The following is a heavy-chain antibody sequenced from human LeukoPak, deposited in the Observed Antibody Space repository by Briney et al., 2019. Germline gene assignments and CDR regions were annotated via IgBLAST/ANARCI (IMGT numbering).Heavy chain of an antibody. J-gene: IGHJ5*02. Sequence: SETLSLTCTVSGGSISSYYCSWIRQPPGKGLEWIGYIYTSGSTNYNPSLKSRVTISVDTSKNQFSLKLSSVTAADTAVYYCARHAARAGWFDPWGQGTLVTVSS. CDR3: ARHAARAGWFDP. D-gene: IGHD6-6*01. CDR2: IYTSGST. CDR1: GGSISSYY. V-gene: IGHV4-4*09.